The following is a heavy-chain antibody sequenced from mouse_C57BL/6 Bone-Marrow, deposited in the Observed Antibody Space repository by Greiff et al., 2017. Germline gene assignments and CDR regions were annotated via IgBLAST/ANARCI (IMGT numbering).Heavy chain of an antibody. D-gene: IGHD2-2*01. V-gene: IGHV10-3*01. CDR3: VRDWGYGYHDWPSMDY. CDR1: GFTFNTYA. J-gene: IGHJ4*01. Sequence: EVQGVESGGGLVQPKGSLKLSCAASGFTFNTYAMNWVRQAPGKGLEWVARIRSKSSNYATYYADSVKDRFTISRDDSQSMLYLQMNNLKSEDTAVYFCVRDWGYGYHDWPSMDYWGQGTSVTVSS. CDR2: IRSKSSNYAT.